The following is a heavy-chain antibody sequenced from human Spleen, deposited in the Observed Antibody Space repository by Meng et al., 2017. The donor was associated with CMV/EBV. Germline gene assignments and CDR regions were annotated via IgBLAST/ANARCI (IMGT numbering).Heavy chain of an antibody. J-gene: IGHJ6*02. Sequence: GGSLRLSCAGSGFHFGTYWMTWVRQALGKALEWVANINQDASQKNYVDSVEGRFTISRDNAKNSMYLQMNSLRAEDTAVYYCGRDMNVWGQGTTVTVSS. CDR3: GRDMNV. CDR1: GFHFGTYW. CDR2: INQDASQK. V-gene: IGHV3-7*01.